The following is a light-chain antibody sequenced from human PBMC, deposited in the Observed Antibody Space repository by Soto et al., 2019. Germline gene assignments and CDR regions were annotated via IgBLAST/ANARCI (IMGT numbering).Light chain of an antibody. V-gene: IGLV2-14*01. CDR2: EVS. J-gene: IGLJ2*01. CDR1: SSDGGGYNY. Sequence: QSALTQPASVSGSPGQSITVSCTGTSSDGGGYNYVSWYQQHPGKAPKLLIYEVSNRPSGVSNRFSGSKSGNTASLTISGLQAEDEADYYCSSYTSSITSVIFGGGTKLTVL. CDR3: SSYTSSITSVI.